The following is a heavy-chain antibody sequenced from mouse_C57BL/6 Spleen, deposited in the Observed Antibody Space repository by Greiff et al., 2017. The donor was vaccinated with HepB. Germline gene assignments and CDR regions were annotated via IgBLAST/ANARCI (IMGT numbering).Heavy chain of an antibody. CDR1: GYTFTSYW. CDR3: ARSGSYYGNPWFAY. V-gene: IGHV1-55*01. D-gene: IGHD2-1*01. J-gene: IGHJ3*01. Sequence: VQLQESGPELVKPGASVTMSCKASGYTFTSYWITWVKQRPGQGLEWIGDIYTGSGSTNYNEKFKSKATLTVDTSASTAYMQLSSLTSEDSAVYYCARSGSYYGNPWFAYWGQGTLVTVSA. CDR2: IYTGSGST.